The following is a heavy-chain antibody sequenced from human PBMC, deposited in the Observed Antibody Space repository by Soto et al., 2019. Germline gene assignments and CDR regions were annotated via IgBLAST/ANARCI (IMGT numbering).Heavy chain of an antibody. CDR2: IRFDGSNA. CDR1: GFTFSNYG. J-gene: IGHJ4*02. Sequence: QAQLVESGGGVVQPGGSLRLSCTTSGFTFSNYGFHWVRQAPGKGLEWVALIRFDGSNANYTDSVKGRFTISRDNAKNTVYLQMNSLSPEDTAMYYCARGKSGYDFEIDYWGQGTLVTVSS. CDR3: ARGKSGYDFEIDY. V-gene: IGHV3-33*01. D-gene: IGHD5-12*01.